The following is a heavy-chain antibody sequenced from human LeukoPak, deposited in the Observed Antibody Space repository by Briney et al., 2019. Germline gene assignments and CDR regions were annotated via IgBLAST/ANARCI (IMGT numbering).Heavy chain of an antibody. CDR1: GGSFSGYY. V-gene: IGHV4-34*01. Sequence: SETLSLTCAVYGGSFSGYYWSWIRQPPGKGLEWIGEINHSGSTNYNPSLKSRVTISVDTSKNQFSLKLSSVTAADTAVYYCATDRSIFGRTFYYWGQGTLVTVSS. D-gene: IGHD3-3*01. CDR3: ATDRSIFGRTFYY. J-gene: IGHJ4*02. CDR2: INHSGST.